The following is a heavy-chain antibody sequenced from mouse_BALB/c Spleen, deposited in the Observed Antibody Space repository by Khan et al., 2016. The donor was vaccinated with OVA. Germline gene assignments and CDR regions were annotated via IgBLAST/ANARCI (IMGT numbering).Heavy chain of an antibody. Sequence: VQLQQSGTVLARPGASVKMSCKASGYTFTSYWMHWVKQRPGQGLEWIGAIYPGNSDTNYNQRFKDKAKLTAVTSTSTAYMELNSLTNEDSAVYYCTRNGFGNYESWDYWGQGTTLTVSS. V-gene: IGHV1-5*01. D-gene: IGHD2-1*01. CDR1: GYTFTSYW. J-gene: IGHJ2*01. CDR2: IYPGNSDT. CDR3: TRNGFGNYESWDY.